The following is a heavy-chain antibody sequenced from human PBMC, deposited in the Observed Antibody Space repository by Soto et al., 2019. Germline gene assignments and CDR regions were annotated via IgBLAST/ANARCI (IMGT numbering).Heavy chain of an antibody. Sequence: EVQLLESGGGLVQPGGSLRLSCAASGFTFSSYAMSWVRQAPGKGLEWVSAISGSGFSTYYADSVKGRFTVSRDTSKNTLLLQMNSLRAEDTAVYYCAKDPGDYRSYYFDYWGQGTLVTVSS. CDR2: ISGSGFST. V-gene: IGHV3-23*01. CDR3: AKDPGDYRSYYFDY. CDR1: GFTFSSYA. D-gene: IGHD4-17*01. J-gene: IGHJ4*02.